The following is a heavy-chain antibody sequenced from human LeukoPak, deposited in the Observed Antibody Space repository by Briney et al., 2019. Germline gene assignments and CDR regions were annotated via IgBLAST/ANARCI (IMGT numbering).Heavy chain of an antibody. CDR3: ARDLKGGSRWYYGMDV. J-gene: IGHJ6*02. CDR2: IYYSGST. Sequence: PSETLSLTCTVSGGSISTYYWSWIRQPPGKGLEWIGYIYYSGSTNYNPSLKSRVTISVDTSKNQFSLKLSSVTAADTAVYYCARDLKGGSRWYYGMDVWGQGTTVTVSS. CDR1: GGSISTYY. D-gene: IGHD6-13*01. V-gene: IGHV4-59*12.